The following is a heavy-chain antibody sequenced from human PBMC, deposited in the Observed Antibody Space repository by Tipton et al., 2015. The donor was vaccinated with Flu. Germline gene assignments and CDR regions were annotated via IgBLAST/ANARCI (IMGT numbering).Heavy chain of an antibody. V-gene: IGHV4-39*07. D-gene: IGHD2/OR15-2a*01. CDR1: GGSIGVTTYY. J-gene: IGHJ3*02. CDR2: VYYTGGT. CDR3: AGLSLSFNAFDI. Sequence: TLSLTCTVSGGSIGVTTYYWGWIRQPPGKGLEYIGSVYYTGGTYFNPSLKSRVTVSIDTSKKQFSLKLNSVTAADTAVYYCAGLSLSFNAFDIWGQGTTVIVSS.